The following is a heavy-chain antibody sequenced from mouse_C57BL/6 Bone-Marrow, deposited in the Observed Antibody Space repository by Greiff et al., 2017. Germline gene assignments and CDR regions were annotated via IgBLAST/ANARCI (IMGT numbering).Heavy chain of an antibody. Sequence: VQLQQSGAELVRPGASVKLSCTASGFNIKDDYMHWVKQRPEQGLEWIGGIYPENGDTEYASKFQGKATITADTSSNTAYLQLSSLTSEDTAVYYCTSSTGWFAYWGQGTLVTVSA. CDR1: GFNIKDDY. CDR3: TSSTGWFAY. D-gene: IGHD4-1*02. CDR2: IYPENGDT. V-gene: IGHV14-4*01. J-gene: IGHJ3*01.